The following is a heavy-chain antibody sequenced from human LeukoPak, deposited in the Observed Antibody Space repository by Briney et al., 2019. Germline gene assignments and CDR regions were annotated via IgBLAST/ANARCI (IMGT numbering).Heavy chain of an antibody. CDR1: GFNFQHYA. CDR2: ISGSGGST. V-gene: IGHV3-23*01. Sequence: GGSLRLSCAASGFNFQHYAMNWVRQAPGKGLEWVSAISGSGGSTYYADSVKGRFTISRDNSKNTLYLQMNSLRAEDTAVYYCANGYSSGWYAPWGQGTLVTVSS. D-gene: IGHD6-19*01. CDR3: ANGYSSGWYAP. J-gene: IGHJ5*02.